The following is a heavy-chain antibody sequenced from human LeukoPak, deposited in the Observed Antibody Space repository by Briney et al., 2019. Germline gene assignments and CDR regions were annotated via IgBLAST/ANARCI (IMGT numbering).Heavy chain of an antibody. Sequence: GASVKVSCKASGYTFTSYYMHWVRQAPGQGLEWMGWISAYNGNTNYAQKLQGRVTMTTDTSTSTAYMELRSLRSDDTAVYYCARDRSFGGVILDYHDYWGQGTLVTVSS. V-gene: IGHV1-18*04. D-gene: IGHD3-16*01. CDR1: GYTFTSYY. J-gene: IGHJ4*02. CDR2: ISAYNGNT. CDR3: ARDRSFGGVILDYHDY.